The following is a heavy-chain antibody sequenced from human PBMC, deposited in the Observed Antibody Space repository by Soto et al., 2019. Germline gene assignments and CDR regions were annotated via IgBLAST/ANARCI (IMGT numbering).Heavy chain of an antibody. CDR2: IWYDGSKK. D-gene: IGHD2-15*01. J-gene: IGHJ6*02. CDR1: GFTFSRYG. Sequence: QVQLVESGGGVVQPGRSLRLSCAASGFTFSRYGMHWVRQAPGKGLEWVAVIWYDGSKKYYSDSVKGRFTISRDNSKHTLYMQMSTLLAHDTALYYCAGALSCGSCDSSREFVGRVAYYYSYSGMDVWCQGTPVTDSS. V-gene: IGHV3-33*01. CDR3: AGALSCGSCDSSREFVGRVAYYYSYSGMDV.